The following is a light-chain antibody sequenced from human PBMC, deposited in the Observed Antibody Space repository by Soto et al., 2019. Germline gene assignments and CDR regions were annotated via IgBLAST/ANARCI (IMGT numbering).Light chain of an antibody. CDR2: ASS. V-gene: IGKV3-20*01. CDR3: QLYGISPH. Sequence: IVLTHSPCTLSLSPWERATLSFKTSQSRGSNFLAWYQHKPGQAPRLLIYASSNRATGIPDRFSGSASGTDFTLTINRLEPEDFAVYYCQLYGISPHFGQGTRLEIK. J-gene: IGKJ5*01. CDR1: QSRGSNF.